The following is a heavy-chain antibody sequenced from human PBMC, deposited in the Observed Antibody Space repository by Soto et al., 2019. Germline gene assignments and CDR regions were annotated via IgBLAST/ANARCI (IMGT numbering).Heavy chain of an antibody. V-gene: IGHV3-23*01. CDR1: GFPFNNYA. J-gene: IGHJ4*02. CDR3: AKGKDAASRDHYDILTTLGY. Sequence: GGSLRLSCAASGFPFNNYAMSWVRQAPGKGLEWVSGISARGSSLFYVASVKGRFTVSRDKSKNTVYLQMNSLRAEDTAIYYCAKGKDAASRDHYDILTTLGYWGPGTLVTVSS. CDR2: ISARGSSL. D-gene: IGHD3-9*01.